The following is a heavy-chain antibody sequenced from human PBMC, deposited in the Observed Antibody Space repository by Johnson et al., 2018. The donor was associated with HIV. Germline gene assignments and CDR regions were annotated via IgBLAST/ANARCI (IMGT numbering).Heavy chain of an antibody. J-gene: IGHJ3*02. CDR3: AREGVGVNAFDI. D-gene: IGHD1-26*01. CDR2: ISYDGSNN. V-gene: IGHV3-30-3*01. CDR1: GFTVSSDY. Sequence: QVQLVESGGGLVQPGGSLRLSCAASGFTVSSDYMTWVRQAPGKGLEWVAVISYDGSNNYYADSVKGRFTISRDNSKNTLYLQMNSLRAEDMAVYYCAREGVGVNAFDIWGQGTMVTVSS.